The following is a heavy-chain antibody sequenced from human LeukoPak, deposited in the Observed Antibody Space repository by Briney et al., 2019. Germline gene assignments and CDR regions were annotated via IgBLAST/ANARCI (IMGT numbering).Heavy chain of an antibody. J-gene: IGHJ4*02. V-gene: IGHV3-21*01. CDR3: ARLGQGAARLPIGLDY. CDR1: GFTFSSYT. CDR2: ISSSSTSI. Sequence: GGSLRLSCAASGFTFSSYTMNWVRQAPGRGLEWVSSISSSSTSIYYADSVKGRFTISRDNAKNSLYLQMNSLRAEDTAVYYCARLGQGAARLPIGLDYWGQGTLVTVSS. D-gene: IGHD6-6*01.